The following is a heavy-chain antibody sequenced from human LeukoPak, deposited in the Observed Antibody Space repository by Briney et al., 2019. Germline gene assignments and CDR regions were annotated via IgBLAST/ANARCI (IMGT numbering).Heavy chain of an antibody. CDR1: GFTVSSNY. V-gene: IGHV3-66*01. Sequence: GGSLRLSCAASGFTVSSNYMSWVRQAPGKGLEWVSVIYSGGSTYYADSVKGRFTISRDNSKNTLYLQMNSLRVEDTAVYCCARGSGYNYYYYYGMDVWGQGTTVTVSS. CDR3: ARGSGYNYYYYYGMDV. J-gene: IGHJ6*02. D-gene: IGHD3-10*01. CDR2: IYSGGST.